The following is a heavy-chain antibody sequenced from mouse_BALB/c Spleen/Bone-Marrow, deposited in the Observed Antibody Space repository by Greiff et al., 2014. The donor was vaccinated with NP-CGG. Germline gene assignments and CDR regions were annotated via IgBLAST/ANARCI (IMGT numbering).Heavy chain of an antibody. CDR3: VRDRRPSYAMDY. V-gene: IGHV2-9-2*01. J-gene: IGHJ4*01. CDR1: GFSLTSYD. Sequence: QVHVKQSGPGLVAPSQSLSITCTVSGFSLTSYDISWIRQPPGKGLEWLGVIWTGGGTNYNSAFMSRLSISKDNSKSQVFLKMNSLQTDDTAIYYCVRDRRPSYAMDYWGQGTSVTVSS. CDR2: IWTGGGT.